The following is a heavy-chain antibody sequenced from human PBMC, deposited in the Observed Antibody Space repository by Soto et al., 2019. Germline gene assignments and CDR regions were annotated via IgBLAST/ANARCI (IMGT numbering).Heavy chain of an antibody. V-gene: IGHV1-46*01. J-gene: IGHJ4*02. CDR1: GNSFTTYY. CDR2: INPSGGRT. CDR3: AGLYHYDSSGYYDY. Sequence: ASVKVSCKASGNSFTTYYMHWVRQAPGQGLEWMGIINPSGGRTTYAQKFQGRVTMTRDTSTSTFHMELSSLTSEDTAVYYCAGLYHYDSSGYYDYWGQGTLVTVPS. D-gene: IGHD3-22*01.